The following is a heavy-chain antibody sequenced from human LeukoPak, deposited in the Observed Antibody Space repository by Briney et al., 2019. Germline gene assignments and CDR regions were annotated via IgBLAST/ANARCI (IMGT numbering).Heavy chain of an antibody. CDR2: IRDSGEA. D-gene: IGHD3/OR15-3a*01. Sequence: QCGGSLRLSCAVSGFGVSDYYMSWVRQAPGKGLDWVGLIRDSGEAFYADFARGRFAISRDESENTLYLQMNSLRVEDTAVYFCARDRAANQDWVEFDPWGQGTPVIVSS. CDR1: GFGVSDYY. V-gene: IGHV3-66*03. J-gene: IGHJ5*02. CDR3: ARDRAANQDWVEFDP.